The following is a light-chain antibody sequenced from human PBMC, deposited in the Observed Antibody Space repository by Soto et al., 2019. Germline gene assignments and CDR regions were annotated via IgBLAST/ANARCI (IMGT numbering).Light chain of an antibody. CDR2: GAS. Sequence: EIVMTQSPVTLSVSPGKRATLSCRASQSVSSNLAWYQQKPGQAPRLLIYGASTRATGIPARFSGSGSGTEFTLTISNLQSEDFAIYYCQQFNDWPRTFGQGTKV. CDR3: QQFNDWPRT. CDR1: QSVSSN. J-gene: IGKJ1*01. V-gene: IGKV3-15*01.